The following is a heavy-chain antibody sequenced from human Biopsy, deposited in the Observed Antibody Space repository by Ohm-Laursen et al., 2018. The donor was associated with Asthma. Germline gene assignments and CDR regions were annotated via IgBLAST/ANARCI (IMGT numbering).Heavy chain of an antibody. CDR2: INSVFGTT. CDR3: ARKAGSCISRTCDSLDF. Sequence: SVKVSCKSLGGTFNTYVIGWVRQAPGQGLGWMGGINSVFGTTTYPQKFQDRVTITADDSTSTVYMELSSLRSEDTAVYYCARKAGSCISRTCDSLDFWGQGTLVTVSS. J-gene: IGHJ4*02. CDR1: GGTFNTYV. D-gene: IGHD2-2*01. V-gene: IGHV1-69*13.